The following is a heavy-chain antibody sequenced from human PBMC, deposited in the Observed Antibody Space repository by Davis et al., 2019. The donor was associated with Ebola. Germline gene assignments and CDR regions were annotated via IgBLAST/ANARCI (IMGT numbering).Heavy chain of an antibody. CDR3: AKDITNGGLDV. CDR1: GYTSNRYW. D-gene: IGHD2-8*01. CDR2: LNDDGRRT. Sequence: GESLKISCAATGYTSNRYWTHWVRQGLGKGLVWVARLNDDGRRTAYADSVKGRFTISGDNAQNYRYLQLNSLRPEDTALYYCAKDITNGGLDVWGQGTPVTVS. J-gene: IGHJ6*02. V-gene: IGHV3-74*03.